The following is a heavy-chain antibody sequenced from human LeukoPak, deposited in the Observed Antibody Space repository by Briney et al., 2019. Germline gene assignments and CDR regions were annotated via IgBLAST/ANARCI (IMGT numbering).Heavy chain of an antibody. Sequence: SQTLSLTCTVSGGSISSGDNYWSWIRQPPGKGLEWIGYIYYSGSTYYNPSLKSRVTISVDRSKNQFSLKLSSVTAADTAVYYCARGGYYGSGSYYILDYWGQGTLVTVSS. D-gene: IGHD3-10*01. CDR1: GGSISSGDNY. CDR2: IYYSGST. V-gene: IGHV4-30-4*08. J-gene: IGHJ4*02. CDR3: ARGGYYGSGSYYILDY.